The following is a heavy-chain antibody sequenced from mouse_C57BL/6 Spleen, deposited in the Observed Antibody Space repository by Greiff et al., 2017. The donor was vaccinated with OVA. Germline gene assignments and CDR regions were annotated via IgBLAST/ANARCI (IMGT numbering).Heavy chain of an antibody. CDR1: GYAFSSYL. V-gene: IGHV1-54*01. D-gene: IGHD1-1*01. Sequence: QVQLQQSGAELVRPGTSVKVSCKASGYAFSSYLIEWVKQRPGQGLEWIGAINPGRGGTNYNEKFKGKATLTADKSSSTAYLQLSSLTSETSAVYGCARSYCGSNNNFDYWGQGTTLTVSA. CDR3: ARSYCGSNNNFDY. J-gene: IGHJ2*01. CDR2: INPGRGGT.